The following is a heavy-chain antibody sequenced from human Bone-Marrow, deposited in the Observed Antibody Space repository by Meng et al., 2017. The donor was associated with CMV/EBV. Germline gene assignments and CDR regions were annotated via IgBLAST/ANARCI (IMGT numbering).Heavy chain of an antibody. V-gene: IGHV3-23*01. CDR1: GFNFRTYS. CDR3: FPEPAGFDY. J-gene: IGHJ4*02. Sequence: GESLKISCAASGFNFRTYSMTWIRQIPGKGLEWVSTVSDTGDRSYYADFVRGRFTISRDTSKNTLYLQMNSLRAEDTAVYYCFPEPAGFDYWGQGTLVTVSS. CDR2: VSDTGDRS. D-gene: IGHD1-14*01.